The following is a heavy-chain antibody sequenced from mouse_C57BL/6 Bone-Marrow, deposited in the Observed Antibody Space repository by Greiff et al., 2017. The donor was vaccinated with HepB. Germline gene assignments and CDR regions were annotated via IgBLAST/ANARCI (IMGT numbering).Heavy chain of an antibody. CDR1: GFSLTSYG. CDR2: IWRGGST. Sequence: VQLVESGPGLVQPSQSLSITCTVSGFSLTSYGVHWVRQSPGKGLEWLGVIWRGGSTDYNAAFMSRLSITKDNSKSQVFFKMNSLQADDTAIYYCAKTPGGSPYAMDYWGQGTSVTVSS. CDR3: AKTPGGSPYAMDY. J-gene: IGHJ4*01. D-gene: IGHD1-1*02. V-gene: IGHV2-5*01.